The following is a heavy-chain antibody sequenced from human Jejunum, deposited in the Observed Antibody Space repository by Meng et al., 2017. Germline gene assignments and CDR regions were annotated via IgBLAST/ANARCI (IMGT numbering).Heavy chain of an antibody. Sequence: SGPTLVKPTQTLTLTCTLSGFSLSTSGVGVGWIRQPPGKALEWLALIYWDDDKRYSPSLKSRPTIAKDTSKNQRVLTMTNMDPEDKATYNCAHGRIVGATRPGCDYWGQGTMVTVSS. V-gene: IGHV2-5*02. J-gene: IGHJ4*02. CDR3: AHGRIVGATRPGCDY. CDR1: GFSLSTSGVG. D-gene: IGHD1-26*01. CDR2: IYWDDDK.